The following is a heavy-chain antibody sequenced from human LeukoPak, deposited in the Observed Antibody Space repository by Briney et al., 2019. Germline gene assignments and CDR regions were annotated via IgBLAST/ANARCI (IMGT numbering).Heavy chain of an antibody. Sequence: SETLSLTCAVYGGSFSGYYWTWIRQPPSKGLEWIGEINDSVSNNSNPSLMTRVTLSVDPSKNQFTLRLCSVTAAETAVYYCARVVGSPRTLVVPAATNQYYYYYGMDVWGQGTTVTVS. CDR3: ARVVGSPRTLVVPAATNQYYYYYGMDV. CDR2: INDSVSN. V-gene: IGHV4-34*01. D-gene: IGHD2-2*01. J-gene: IGHJ6*02. CDR1: GGSFSGYY.